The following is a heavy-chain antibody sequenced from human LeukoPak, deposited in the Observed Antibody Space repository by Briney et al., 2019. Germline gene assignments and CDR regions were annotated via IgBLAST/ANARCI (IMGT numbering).Heavy chain of an antibody. Sequence: GGSLRLSCAASGFTFSSYNMNWVRQAPGKGLEWVSSITSTSSYIYYADSVKGRFTISRDNSKNTLYLQMNSLRAEDTAVYYCAKDLRPMVRGVRPPLFDYWGQGTLVTVSS. CDR3: AKDLRPMVRGVRPPLFDY. CDR2: ITSTSSYI. D-gene: IGHD3-10*01. J-gene: IGHJ4*02. CDR1: GFTFSSYN. V-gene: IGHV3-21*04.